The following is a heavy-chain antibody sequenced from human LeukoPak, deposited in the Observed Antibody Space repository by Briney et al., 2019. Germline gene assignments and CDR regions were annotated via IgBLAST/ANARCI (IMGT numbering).Heavy chain of an antibody. J-gene: IGHJ5*02. D-gene: IGHD5-24*01. CDR1: GDSLRTDNYF. Sequence: SETLSLTCSLSGDSLRTDNYFWAWIRQPPGMGLEWIGSISYNGITYYNPFLTSRAVVSVDTSKNQFSLNMNSVTAADTAVYYCARRNGHTWDVGNWFDPWGQGTLVTVSS. CDR2: ISYNGIT. V-gene: IGHV4-39*01. CDR3: ARRNGHTWDVGNWFDP.